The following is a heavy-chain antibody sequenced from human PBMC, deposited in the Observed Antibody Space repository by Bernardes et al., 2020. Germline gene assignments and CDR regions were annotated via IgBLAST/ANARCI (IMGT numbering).Heavy chain of an antibody. J-gene: IGHJ6*02. CDR2: IYYSGST. Sequence: SETLSLTCTVSGGSISSGDYYWSWIRQPPGKGLEWIGYIYYSGSTYYNPSLKSRVTISVDTSKNQFSLKLSSVTAADTAVYYCARGRQQLAGYGMDVWGQGTTVTVSS. CDR1: GGSISSGDYY. V-gene: IGHV4-30-4*01. D-gene: IGHD6-13*01. CDR3: ARGRQQLAGYGMDV.